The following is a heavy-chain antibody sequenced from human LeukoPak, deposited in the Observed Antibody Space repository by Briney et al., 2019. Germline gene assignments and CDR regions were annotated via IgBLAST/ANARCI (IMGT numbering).Heavy chain of an antibody. V-gene: IGHV3-7*01. D-gene: IGHD6-6*01. J-gene: IGHJ6*03. CDR2: IKQDGSEK. CDR1: GFTFSSYW. CDR3: ARDPGSSPYYYYMDV. Sequence: PGGSLRLSCAASGFTFSSYWMSWVRQAPGKGLEWVASIKQDGSEKYYVDSVKGRFTISRDNAKNSLYLQMNSLRAEDTAVYYCARDPGSSPYYYYMDVWGKGTTVTVSS.